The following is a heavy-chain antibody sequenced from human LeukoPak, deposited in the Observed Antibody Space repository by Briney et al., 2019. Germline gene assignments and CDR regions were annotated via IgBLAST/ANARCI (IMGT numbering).Heavy chain of an antibody. CDR1: GGSISSSNW. J-gene: IGHJ6*02. CDR2: INHSGST. CDR3: ARFPRRVLLWFGEGVDV. D-gene: IGHD3-10*01. V-gene: IGHV4-4*02. Sequence: PSETLSLTCAVSGGSISSSNWWSWVRQPPGKGLEWIGEINHSGSTNYNPSLKSRVTISVDTSKNQFSLKLSSVTAADTAVYYCARFPRRVLLWFGEGVDVWGQGTTVTVSS.